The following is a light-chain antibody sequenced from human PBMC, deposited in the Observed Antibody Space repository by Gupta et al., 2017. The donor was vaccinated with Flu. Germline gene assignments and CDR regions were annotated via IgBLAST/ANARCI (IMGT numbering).Light chain of an antibody. CDR1: SSNVGGYYY. CDR3: SSYTSSSTFV. V-gene: IGLV2-14*01. Sequence: TSSNVGGYYYVSWYQQHPGNAPNLMIYEISKRPSGVANRSSGSTSGTTASLTSSGLQAEDEDYYYCSSYTSSSTFVFGGGTKLTVL. CDR2: EIS. J-gene: IGLJ3*02.